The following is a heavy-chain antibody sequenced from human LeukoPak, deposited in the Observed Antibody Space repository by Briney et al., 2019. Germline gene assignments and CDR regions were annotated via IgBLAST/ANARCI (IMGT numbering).Heavy chain of an antibody. CDR3: ARPLTDYYGMDV. Sequence: SVKVSCKASGGTFSSYAISWVRQAPGQGLEWMGGIIPIFGTANYAQKFQGRVTITADESTSTAYMELSSLRSEDTAVYYCARPLTDYYGMDVWGQGTTVTVSS. CDR2: IIPIFGTA. J-gene: IGHJ6*02. CDR1: GGTFSSYA. V-gene: IGHV1-69*13.